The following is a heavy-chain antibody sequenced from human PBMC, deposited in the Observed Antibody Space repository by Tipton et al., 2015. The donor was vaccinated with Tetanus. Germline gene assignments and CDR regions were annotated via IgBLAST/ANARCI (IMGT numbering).Heavy chain of an antibody. CDR2: SWYDGTDK. CDR3: AKDTGVPYCSGGSCYSSVYWYFDL. V-gene: IGHV3-33*06. D-gene: IGHD2-15*01. CDR1: GFIFSSYG. J-gene: IGHJ2*01. Sequence: SLRLSCAASGFIFSSYGIHWVRQAPGKGLEWLAVSWYDGTDKYYADSVEGRFTISRDNSKNTLYLQMNSLRAEDTAVYYCAKDTGVPYCSGGSCYSSVYWYFDLWGRGTLVTVSS.